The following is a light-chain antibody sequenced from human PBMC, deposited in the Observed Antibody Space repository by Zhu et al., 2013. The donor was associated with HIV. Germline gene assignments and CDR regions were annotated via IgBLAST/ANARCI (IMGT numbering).Light chain of an antibody. CDR2: DAS. J-gene: IGKJ3*01. CDR1: QGIRND. Sequence: DIQLTQSPSSLSASVGDRITITCRTSQGIRNDVGWYQQKPGKAPNLLINDASTLETGVPSRFSGFGSGTVFTLTITGLQPEDVATYFCQQYDTLPITFGPGTKVDVK. CDR3: QQYDTLPIT. V-gene: IGKV1-33*01.